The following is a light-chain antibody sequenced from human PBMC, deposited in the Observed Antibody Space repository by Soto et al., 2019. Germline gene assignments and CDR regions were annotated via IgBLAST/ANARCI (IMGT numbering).Light chain of an antibody. V-gene: IGKV2-28*01. CDR3: MQALQSLT. CDR1: RSLFYNNTYNY. Sequence: IGMTNSPLTLPVTPAEPSSMSCSSSRSLFYNNTYNYLDWYVQKPGQSPQLLIYFGSNRAPGVPDRFSGSGSGTDFTLKINRVEAEDVGTYYCMQALQSLTFGQGTRLEIK. CDR2: FGS. J-gene: IGKJ5*01.